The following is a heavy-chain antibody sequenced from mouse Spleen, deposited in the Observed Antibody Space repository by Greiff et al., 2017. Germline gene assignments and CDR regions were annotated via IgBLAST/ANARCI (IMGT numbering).Heavy chain of an antibody. J-gene: IGHJ2*01. CDR2: INPYNGGT. Sequence: EVQLQQSGAELVRPGASVKLSCTASGYSFTGYTMNWVKQSHGKNLEWIGLINPYNGGTSYNQKFKGKATLTVDKSSSTAYMELLSLTSEDSAVYYCARRGSYGNYDYWGQGTTLTVSS. CDR1: GYSFTGYT. D-gene: IGHD2-1*01. CDR3: ARRGSYGNYDY. V-gene: IGHV1-18*01.